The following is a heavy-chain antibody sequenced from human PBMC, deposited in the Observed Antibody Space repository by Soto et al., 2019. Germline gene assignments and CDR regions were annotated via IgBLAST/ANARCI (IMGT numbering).Heavy chain of an antibody. CDR3: AKHYYDSSGYYHFDY. J-gene: IGHJ4*02. Sequence: GSLRLSCAASGFTFSDYYMSWIRQAPGKGLEWVSAISGSGGSTYYADSVKGRFTISRDNSKNTLYLQMNSLRAEDTAVYYCAKHYYDSSGYYHFDYWGQGTLVTVSS. CDR2: ISGSGGST. D-gene: IGHD3-22*01. CDR1: GFTFSDYY. V-gene: IGHV3-23*01.